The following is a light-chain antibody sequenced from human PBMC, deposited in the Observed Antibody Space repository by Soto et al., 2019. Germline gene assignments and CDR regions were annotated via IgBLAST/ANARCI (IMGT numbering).Light chain of an antibody. CDR3: QQYHSYSIT. Sequence: DIQMTQSPSTLSASVGDRVTITCRASQSISSWLAGYQQKPGKAPKLLIYKASSLEGGVPSRFSGSGSGTDFTHTISSLQPDDFANYYCQQYHSYSITFGGGTKVDIK. CDR1: QSISSW. CDR2: KAS. J-gene: IGKJ4*01. V-gene: IGKV1-5*03.